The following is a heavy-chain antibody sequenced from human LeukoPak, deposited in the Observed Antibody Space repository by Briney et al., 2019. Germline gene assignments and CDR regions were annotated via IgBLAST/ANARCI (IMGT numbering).Heavy chain of an antibody. D-gene: IGHD1-26*01. CDR3: ATDRNSGKYYDY. J-gene: IGHJ4*02. Sequence: GGSLRLSCAASGFTLNNYAMHWVRQAPGKGLEWVAVISYDGSNKYYADSVRGRFTISRDNSKNTLYLQMNSLRAEDTAVYYCATDRNSGKYYDYWGQGTLVTVSS. CDR1: GFTLNNYA. CDR2: ISYDGSNK. V-gene: IGHV3-30-3*01.